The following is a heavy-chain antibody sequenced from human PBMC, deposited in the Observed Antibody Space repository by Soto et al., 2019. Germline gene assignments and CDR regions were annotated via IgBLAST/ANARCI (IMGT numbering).Heavy chain of an antibody. V-gene: IGHV4-39*01. CDR3: ARNNWNYEYYYYYYGMDV. CDR2: IYYSGST. D-gene: IGHD1-7*01. J-gene: IGHJ6*02. Sequence: SETLSLTCTVSGGSIISSSYYFFCIRQPPWKGLEWIGSIYYSGSTYYNPSLKSRVTISVDTSKNQFSLKLSSVTAADTAVYYCARNNWNYEYYYYYYGMDVWGQGTTVTVSS. CDR1: GGSIISSSYY.